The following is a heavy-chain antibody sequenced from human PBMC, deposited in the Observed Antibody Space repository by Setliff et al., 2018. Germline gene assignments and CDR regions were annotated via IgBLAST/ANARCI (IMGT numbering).Heavy chain of an antibody. CDR3: ARERGFAGYYGSWTHQSFDL. CDR2: ISSIGNT. Sequence: TLSLTCTVSGGSISDSSWCWIRQPPGKGLEWIGCISSIGNTYYNPSLGSRLTISADTSNNQFSLNLISVTAADTAVYYCARERGFAGYYGSWTHQSFDLWGQGSLVTVSS. V-gene: IGHV4-4*08. CDR1: GGSISDSS. J-gene: IGHJ5*02. D-gene: IGHD3-10*01.